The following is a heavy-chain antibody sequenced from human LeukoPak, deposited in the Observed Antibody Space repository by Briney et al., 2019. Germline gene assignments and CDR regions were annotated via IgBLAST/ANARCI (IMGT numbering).Heavy chain of an antibody. CDR3: AKALSGSYLHLFDY. J-gene: IGHJ4*02. CDR1: GFTFSSYG. D-gene: IGHD1-26*01. Sequence: GSLRLSCAASGFTFSSYGMHWVRQAPGKGLEWVAFIRYDGSNKYYADSVKGRFTISRDNSKNTLYLQMNSLRAEDTAVYYCAKALSGSYLHLFDYWGQGTLVTVSS. CDR2: IRYDGSNK. V-gene: IGHV3-30*02.